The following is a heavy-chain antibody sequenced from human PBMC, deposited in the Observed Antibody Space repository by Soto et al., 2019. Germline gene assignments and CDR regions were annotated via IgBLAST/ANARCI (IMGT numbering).Heavy chain of an antibody. Sequence: GGSLRLSCAASGFTFDDYAMHWVRQAPGKGLEWVSGISSSSSTIYYADSVKGRFTISRDNAKNSLYLQMNSLRDEDTAVYYCARVRVFGLVTYDYWGQGTLVTVSS. J-gene: IGHJ4*02. CDR1: GFTFDDYA. V-gene: IGHV3-48*02. D-gene: IGHD3-3*01. CDR2: ISSSSSTI. CDR3: ARVRVFGLVTYDY.